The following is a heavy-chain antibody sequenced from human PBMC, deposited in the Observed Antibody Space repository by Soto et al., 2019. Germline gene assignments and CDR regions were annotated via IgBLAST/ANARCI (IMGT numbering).Heavy chain of an antibody. V-gene: IGHV3-23*01. CDR3: AKDLLPYRLWVGNSDNLSDP. D-gene: IGHD1-26*01. CDR1: GFTFSTYG. CDR2: ISGTAITT. Sequence: PGGSLRLSCVASGFTFSTYGMHWVRQAPGKGLEWVSTISGTAITTYYADSVRGRFTISRDNSKNTLYLQMNTLRAEDTAVYYCAKDLLPYRLWVGNSDNLSDPWGQGPLVTVSS. J-gene: IGHJ5*02.